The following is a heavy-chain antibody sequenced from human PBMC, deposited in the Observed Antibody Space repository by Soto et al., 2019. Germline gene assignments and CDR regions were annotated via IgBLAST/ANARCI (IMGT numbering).Heavy chain of an antibody. CDR2: IYYSGST. J-gene: IGHJ5*02. CDR3: ARGGGSRLYCSGGSCYVTPFDP. CDR1: GGSISSGGYY. D-gene: IGHD2-15*01. V-gene: IGHV4-31*03. Sequence: SETLSLTCTVSGGSISSGGYYWSWIRQHPGKGLEWIGYIYYSGSTYYNPSLKSRVTISVDTSKNQFSLKLSSVTAADTAVYYCARGGGSRLYCSGGSCYVTPFDPWGQGTLVTVSS.